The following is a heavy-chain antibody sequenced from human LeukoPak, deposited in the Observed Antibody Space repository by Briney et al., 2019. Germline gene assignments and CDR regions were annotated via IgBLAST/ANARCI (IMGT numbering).Heavy chain of an antibody. J-gene: IGHJ4*02. CDR1: GFTFSSYW. CDR2: INSDGSST. V-gene: IGHV3-74*01. Sequence: GGSLRLSGAASGFTFSSYWMHWVRQAPGKGLVWVSRINSDGSSTNYADSVKGRFTISRDNAKNTLYLQINSLRAEDTAVYYCASPIAVAGPYYFDYWGQGTLVTVSS. CDR3: ASPIAVAGPYYFDY. D-gene: IGHD6-19*01.